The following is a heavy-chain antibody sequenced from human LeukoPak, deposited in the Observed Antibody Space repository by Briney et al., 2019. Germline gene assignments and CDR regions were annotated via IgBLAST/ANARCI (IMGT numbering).Heavy chain of an antibody. D-gene: IGHD1-14*01. CDR3: ARGVEPLAANTLAY. Sequence: PGGSLTLSCAASGFTVITNDMTWVRQAPGKGLEWVSVLYSDGSTKYADSVQRRFTISRDNSKNTLYLEMNSLSPDDTAVYYCARGVEPLAANTLAYWGQGTLVTVSS. CDR2: LYSDGST. CDR1: GFTVITND. V-gene: IGHV3-53*01. J-gene: IGHJ4*02.